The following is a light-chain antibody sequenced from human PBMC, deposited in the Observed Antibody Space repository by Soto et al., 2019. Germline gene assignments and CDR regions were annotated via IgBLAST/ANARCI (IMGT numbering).Light chain of an antibody. CDR2: ATS. Sequence: DIQITQSPSSLSASSRDRVTLTCRASQSITSYLNWYQQKPGKAPKLLIYATSTLQSGVPSRFSGSGSGTEFTLTISSLQPEDFATYYCLQHNSYPLTFGGGTKVDIK. V-gene: IGKV1-17*01. CDR3: LQHNSYPLT. J-gene: IGKJ4*01. CDR1: QSITSY.